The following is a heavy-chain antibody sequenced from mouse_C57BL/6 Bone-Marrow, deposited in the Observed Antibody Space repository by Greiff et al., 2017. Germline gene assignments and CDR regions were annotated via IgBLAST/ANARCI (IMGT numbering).Heavy chain of an antibody. V-gene: IGHV1-59*01. J-gene: IGHJ3*01. D-gene: IGHD2-3*01. Sequence: VQLQQPGAELVRPGTSVMLSCKASGYTFTCYWMHWVKQRPGHGLEWIGVIDPSDSYTTYNQKFKGKATLTVDTSSSTAYMQLSSRTSEDSAVYYCARWSDGYYGGFAYWGQGTLVTVSA. CDR3: ARWSDGYYGGFAY. CDR1: GYTFTCYW. CDR2: IDPSDSYT.